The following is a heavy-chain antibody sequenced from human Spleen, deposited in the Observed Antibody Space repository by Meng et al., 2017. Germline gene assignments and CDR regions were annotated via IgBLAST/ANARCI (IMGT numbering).Heavy chain of an antibody. V-gene: IGHV1-2*06. Sequence: QGQLVPSGAEVKKPGASVKVSCKASGYTFPDYWLHWVRRAPGQGLEWMGRIDPKSGDTHYAQRFQGRVTMTGDTSISTAYMELSGLRSDDTAMYYCARDEDISAAGKLFGDYWGRGTLVTVSS. D-gene: IGHD6-13*01. J-gene: IGHJ4*02. CDR3: ARDEDISAAGKLFGDY. CDR2: IDPKSGDT. CDR1: GYTFPDYW.